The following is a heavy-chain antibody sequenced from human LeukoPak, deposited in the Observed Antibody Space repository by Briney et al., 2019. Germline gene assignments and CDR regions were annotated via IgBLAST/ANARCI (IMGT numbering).Heavy chain of an antibody. CDR3: AKDYYDSSGYYYGWFDP. D-gene: IGHD3-22*01. Sequence: GGSLRLSCAASGFTFNSYAMSWVRQAPGKGLEWVSTIGFGDDSAYYADSVKGRFTISRDNSKNTLYLQMNSLRAEDTAVYYCAKDYYDSSGYYYGWFDPWGQGTLVTVSS. CDR1: GFTFNSYA. V-gene: IGHV3-23*01. J-gene: IGHJ5*02. CDR2: IGFGDDSA.